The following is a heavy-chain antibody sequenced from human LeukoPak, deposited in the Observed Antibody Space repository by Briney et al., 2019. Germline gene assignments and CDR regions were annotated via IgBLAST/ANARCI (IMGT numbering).Heavy chain of an antibody. CDR2: IYYSGST. CDR1: GGSISSSSYY. J-gene: IGHJ4*02. CDR3: ARASRRYYYDSSGYYSDPKTLDY. V-gene: IGHV4-39*07. Sequence: PSETLSLTCTVSGGSISSSSYYWGWIRQPPGKGLEWIGSIYYSGSTYYNPSLKSRVTISVDTSKNQFSLKLSSVTAADTAVYYCARASRRYYYDSSGYYSDPKTLDYWGQGTLVTVSS. D-gene: IGHD3-22*01.